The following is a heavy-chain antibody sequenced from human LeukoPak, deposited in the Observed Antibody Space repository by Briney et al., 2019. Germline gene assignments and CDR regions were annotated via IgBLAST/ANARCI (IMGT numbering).Heavy chain of an antibody. J-gene: IGHJ4*02. CDR3: ARLAIRGSNYGFDY. CDR1: GESFSGYY. V-gene: IGHV4-34*01. CDR2: IKHIGGT. D-gene: IGHD5-18*01. Sequence: SETLSLTCAVYGESFSGYYYYWTWIRQLPGKGLEWIGEIKHIGGTNYKASLRSPVTNSTDTSKKKFSIRLTSVTAADTAVYYCARLAIRGSNYGFDYWGQGTLVTVSS.